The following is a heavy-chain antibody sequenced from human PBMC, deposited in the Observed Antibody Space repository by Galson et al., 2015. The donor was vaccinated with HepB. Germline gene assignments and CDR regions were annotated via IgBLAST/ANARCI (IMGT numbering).Heavy chain of an antibody. CDR1: GFTFSGYS. D-gene: IGHD3-22*01. V-gene: IGHV3-48*01. CDR2: ISRSSSHI. J-gene: IGHJ4*02. Sequence: SLRLSCAGSGFTFSGYSMNWVRQAPGKGLEWVSYISRSSSHIYYADSVKGRFTISRDNAKNSLYLQMNSLRAEDTAVYYCAREGRSGDFHGDFDFWGQGTLVTVSS. CDR3: AREGRSGDFHGDFDF.